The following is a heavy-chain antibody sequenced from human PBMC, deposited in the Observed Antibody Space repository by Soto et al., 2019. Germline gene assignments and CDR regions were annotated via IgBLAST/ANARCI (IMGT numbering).Heavy chain of an antibody. CDR3: ARGHGFRQWLVLYYYYGMDV. Sequence: SETLSLTCAVYGGSFSGHYWSWIRQPPGKGLEWIGEINHTGRTNSNPPLKSRVTISVDTSKNQFSLKLSSVTAADTAVYYCARGHGFRQWLVLYYYYGMDVWGQGTTVTVSS. CDR1: GGSFSGHY. D-gene: IGHD6-19*01. CDR2: INHTGRT. V-gene: IGHV4-34*01. J-gene: IGHJ6*02.